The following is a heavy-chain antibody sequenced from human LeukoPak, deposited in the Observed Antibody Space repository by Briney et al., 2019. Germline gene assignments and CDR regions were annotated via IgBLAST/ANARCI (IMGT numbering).Heavy chain of an antibody. CDR1: GGSFSGYY. J-gene: IGHJ5*02. D-gene: IGHD2-2*01. V-gene: IGHV4-34*01. CDR2: INHSGST. CDR3: ARDRLVPARHGWFDP. Sequence: SETLSLTCAVYGGSFSGYYWSWIRQAPGKGLEWIGEINHSGSTNYNPSLRSRVTISVDTSKNQFSLELSSVTAADTAVYYCARDRLVPARHGWFDPWGQGTLVTVSS.